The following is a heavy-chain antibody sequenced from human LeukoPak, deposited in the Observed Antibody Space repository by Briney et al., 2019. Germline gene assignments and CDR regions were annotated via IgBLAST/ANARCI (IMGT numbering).Heavy chain of an antibody. Sequence: ASVKVSCKASGYTLTGYYMHWVRQAPGQGLEWMGWINPNSGGTNYAQKFQGRVTMTRDTSISTAYMELSRLRSDDTAVYYCARWPLVVATKSLDYWGQGTLVTVSS. CDR2: INPNSGGT. CDR1: GYTLTGYY. J-gene: IGHJ4*02. D-gene: IGHD2-15*01. CDR3: ARWPLVVATKSLDY. V-gene: IGHV1-2*02.